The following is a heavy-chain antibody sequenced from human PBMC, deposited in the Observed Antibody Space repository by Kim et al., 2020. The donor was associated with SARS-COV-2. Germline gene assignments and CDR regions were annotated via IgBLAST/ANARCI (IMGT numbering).Heavy chain of an antibody. J-gene: IGHJ5*02. Sequence: GGSLRLSCAASGFIANFAMTWVRQAPGKGLEWVSSISGSGVNTYYVDSVKGRFTISRDNSKNTLYLQMNSLRDDDTAVYYCAKHRVVGRGGYEFDPWGRGTLVTVSS. CDR1: GFIANFA. CDR2: ISGSGVNT. V-gene: IGHV3-23*01. CDR3: AKHRVVGRGGYEFDP. D-gene: IGHD3-22*01.